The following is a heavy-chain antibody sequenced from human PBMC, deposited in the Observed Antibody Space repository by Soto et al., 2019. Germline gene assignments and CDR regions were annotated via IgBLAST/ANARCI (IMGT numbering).Heavy chain of an antibody. CDR1: GGSISSDY. CDR2: IHSGST. D-gene: IGHD3-10*01. J-gene: IGHJ4*02. CDR3: ARHDGSRSTDY. V-gene: IGHV4-59*08. Sequence: QVQLQESDPGLVKPSGTLSLTCTVSGGSISSDYWNWIRQPPGKGLEWIGYIHSGSTTYSASLRSRVTISVDTSKNQFSLKLSSVTAADTAVYFCARHDGSRSTDYWGQGTLVTVSS.